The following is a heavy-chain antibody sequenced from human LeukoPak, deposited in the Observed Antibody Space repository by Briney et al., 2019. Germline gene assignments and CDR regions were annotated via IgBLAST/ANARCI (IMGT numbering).Heavy chain of an antibody. V-gene: IGHV3-11*04. CDR3: ARDPYSGNYGAYYYYYMDV. Sequence: GGSLRLSCAASGFTFSDYYMSWIRQAPGKGLEWVSSITSSSSYIYYADSVKGRFTISRDNAKNSLYLQMDSLRVEDTAEYYCARDPYSGNYGAYYYYYMDVWGKGTTVTVSS. J-gene: IGHJ6*03. CDR1: GFTFSDYY. D-gene: IGHD1-26*01. CDR2: ITSSSSYI.